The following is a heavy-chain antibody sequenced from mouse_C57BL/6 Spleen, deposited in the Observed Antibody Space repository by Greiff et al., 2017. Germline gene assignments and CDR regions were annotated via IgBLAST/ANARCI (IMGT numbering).Heavy chain of an antibody. D-gene: IGHD2-4*01. CDR1: GYTFTDYY. V-gene: IGHV1-26*01. Sequence: EVQLQQSGPELVKPGASVKISCKASGYTFTDYYMNWVKQSHGKSLEWIGDINPNNGGTSYNQKFKGKATLTVDKSSSTAYMELRSLTSEDSAVYYCARRGDYDALYYFDYWGQSTTLTVSS. J-gene: IGHJ2*01. CDR3: ARRGDYDALYYFDY. CDR2: INPNNGGT.